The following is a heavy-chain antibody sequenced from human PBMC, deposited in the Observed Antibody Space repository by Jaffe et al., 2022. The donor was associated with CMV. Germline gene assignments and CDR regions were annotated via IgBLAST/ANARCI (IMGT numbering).Heavy chain of an antibody. Sequence: QVQLVQSGAEVKKPGASVKVSCKASGYTFTSYAMHWVRQAPGQRLEWMGWINAGNGNTKYSQKFQGRVTITRDTSASTAYMELSSLRSEDTAVYYCARVCGGDCYELDYWGQGTLVTVSS. CDR3: ARVCGGDCYELDY. D-gene: IGHD2-21*02. CDR1: GYTFTSYA. J-gene: IGHJ4*02. CDR2: INAGNGNT. V-gene: IGHV1-3*01.